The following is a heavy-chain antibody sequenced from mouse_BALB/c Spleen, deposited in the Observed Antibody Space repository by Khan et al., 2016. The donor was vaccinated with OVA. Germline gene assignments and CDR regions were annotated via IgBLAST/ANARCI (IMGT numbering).Heavy chain of an antibody. CDR3: ARRGYGYGRGALFAY. D-gene: IGHD2-2*01. CDR2: IWSAGST. V-gene: IGHV2-2*02. J-gene: IGHJ3*01. CDR1: GFSLTNYS. Sequence: QVQLKQSGPGLVQPSQSLSITCTVSGFSLTNYSLHWVRQSPGKGLEWLGVIWSAGSTDYNAAFISRLTIRKDNSRSQVFFKMNSLQPNDTAIYYCARRGYGYGRGALFAYWGQGTLVTVSA.